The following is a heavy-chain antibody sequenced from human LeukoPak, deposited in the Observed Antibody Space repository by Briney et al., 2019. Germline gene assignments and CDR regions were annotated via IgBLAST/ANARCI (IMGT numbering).Heavy chain of an antibody. J-gene: IGHJ6*02. D-gene: IGHD5-12*01. CDR2: IIPIFGTT. CDR3: ARDPRYSGYGYYYYGMDV. CDR1: GGTFSSNA. Sequence: SVKVSCKASGGTFSSNAVTWVRQAPGQGLEWMGGIIPIFGTTYYAQKFQGRVTFITDESTSTAYMELSSLRSDDTAVYYCARDPRYSGYGYYYYGMDVWGQGTTVTVSS. V-gene: IGHV1-69*05.